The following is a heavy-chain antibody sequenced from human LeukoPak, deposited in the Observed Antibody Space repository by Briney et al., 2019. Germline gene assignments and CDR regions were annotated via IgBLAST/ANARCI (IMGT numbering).Heavy chain of an antibody. D-gene: IGHD3-22*01. CDR2: IRYDGGNK. V-gene: IGHV3-30*02. Sequence: GGSLRLSCAASAFTFSSYGMHWVRQAPGKGLEWVAFIRYDGGNKYYADSVKGRFTISRDNSKDTLYLQMNSLRGEDTAIYYCAKKSSYDPSGHFDYWGQGTLVTVSS. J-gene: IGHJ4*02. CDR3: AKKSSYDPSGHFDY. CDR1: AFTFSSYG.